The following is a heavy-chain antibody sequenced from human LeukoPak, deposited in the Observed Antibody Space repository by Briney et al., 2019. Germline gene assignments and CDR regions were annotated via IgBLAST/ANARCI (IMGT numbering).Heavy chain of an antibody. J-gene: IGHJ4*02. CDR1: GFTFSSYA. V-gene: IGHV3-23*01. D-gene: IGHD3-10*01. CDR2: ISASGGAT. CDR3: AKIGSMVQGIITD. Sequence: GGSLRLSCAASGFTFSSYAMSWVRQAPGKGLEWVSAISASGGATYYADSVKGRITISRDNSKNTLYLQMNSLRAEDAAVYYCAKIGSMVQGIITDWGQGTLVTVSS.